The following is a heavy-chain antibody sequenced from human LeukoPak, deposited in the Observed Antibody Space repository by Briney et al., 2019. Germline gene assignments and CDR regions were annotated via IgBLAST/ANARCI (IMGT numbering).Heavy chain of an antibody. CDR1: GFTFSSYA. V-gene: IGHV3-23*01. Sequence: GGSLRLSCAASGFTFSSYAMSWVRQAPGKGLEWVSTISGSGGSTYYADSVEGRFTISRDNSKNTLYLQMNSLRAEDTAVYYCAKDRPRSDYYYYGMDVWGQGTTVTVSS. CDR2: ISGSGGST. J-gene: IGHJ6*02. CDR3: AKDRPRSDYYYYGMDV.